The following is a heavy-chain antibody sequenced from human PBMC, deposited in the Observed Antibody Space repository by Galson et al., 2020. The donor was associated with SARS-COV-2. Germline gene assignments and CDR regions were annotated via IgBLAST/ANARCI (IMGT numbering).Heavy chain of an antibody. V-gene: IGHV4-39*01. D-gene: IGHD6-13*01. Sequence: SETLSLTCTVSGGSISSSSYYWGWIRQPPGKGLEWIGSIYYSGSTYYNPSLKSRVTISVDTSKNQFSLKLSSVTAADTAVYYCARQKGIAAADGRTFYYMDVWGKGTTVTVSS. CDR1: GGSISSSSYY. CDR2: IYYSGST. CDR3: ARQKGIAAADGRTFYYMDV. J-gene: IGHJ6*03.